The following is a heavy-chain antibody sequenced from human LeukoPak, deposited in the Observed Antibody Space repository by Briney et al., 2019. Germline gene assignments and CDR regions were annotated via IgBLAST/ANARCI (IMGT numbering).Heavy chain of an antibody. J-gene: IGHJ4*02. CDR3: TRGTGSYDY. Sequence: SGGSLRLSCAASGFTFSRYTVNWVRQAPGKGLEWISSITSSSTYIYYADSVKGRFTISRDNAKNSLYLHMNSLRAEDTAVYYCTRGTGSYDYWGQGTRVTVSS. CDR1: GFTFSRYT. CDR2: ITSSSTYI. D-gene: IGHD1-26*01. V-gene: IGHV3-21*01.